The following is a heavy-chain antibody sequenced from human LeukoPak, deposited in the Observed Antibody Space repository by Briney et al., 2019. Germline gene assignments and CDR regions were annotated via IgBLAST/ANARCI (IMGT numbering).Heavy chain of an antibody. CDR3: SRDRPHNWFDP. CDR2: IDNDGSNT. J-gene: IGHJ5*02. Sequence: GGSLRLSCAASGFTFNNHWMHWVRQVPGKGLEWVSRIDNDGSNTICADSVKARFTISRDNAKNTLYLQMNSLRAEDTAMYYCSRDRPHNWFDPWGQGTLVTVSS. CDR1: GFTFNNHW. V-gene: IGHV3-74*01.